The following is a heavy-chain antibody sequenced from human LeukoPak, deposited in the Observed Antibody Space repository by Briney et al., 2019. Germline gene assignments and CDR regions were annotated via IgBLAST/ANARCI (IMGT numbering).Heavy chain of an antibody. CDR2: IYYSGST. V-gene: IGHV4-39*07. J-gene: IGHJ6*03. CDR1: GGSISSSSYY. D-gene: IGHD3-16*01. CDR3: AITWIHYYYMDV. Sequence: SETLSLTCTVSGGSISSSSYYWGWIRQPPGKGLEWIGSIYYSGSTYYNPSLKSRVTISVDTSKNQFSLKLSSVTAADTAVHYCAITWIHYYYMDVWGKGTTVTVSS.